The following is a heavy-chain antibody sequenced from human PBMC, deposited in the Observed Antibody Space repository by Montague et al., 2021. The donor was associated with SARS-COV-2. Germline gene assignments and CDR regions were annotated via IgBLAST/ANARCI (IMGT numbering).Heavy chain of an antibody. Sequence: SLRLSCAASGFTFSSYWMHWVRQAPGKGLVWVSRINSDGSSTSYADSVKGRFTISRDNAKNTLYLQMNSLRAEDTAVYYCARLGQQLVHPLATLYYYYGMDVWGQGTTVTVSS. CDR3: ARLGQQLVHPLATLYYYYGMDV. J-gene: IGHJ6*02. CDR1: GFTFSSYW. D-gene: IGHD6-13*01. CDR2: INSDGSST. V-gene: IGHV3-74*01.